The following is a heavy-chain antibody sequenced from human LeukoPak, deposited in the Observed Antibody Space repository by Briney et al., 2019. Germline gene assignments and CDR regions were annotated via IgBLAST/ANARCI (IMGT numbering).Heavy chain of an antibody. CDR3: ARDRGYQMVDP. Sequence: GGSLRLSCTASGFTFSPYWMHWVRQAPGKGLVWVSRINGDGSSTDYADSVRGRFTISRDNAKNTLYLQMNSLTAEDTAVYYCARDRGYQMVDPWGQGTLVTVTS. D-gene: IGHD5-12*01. CDR2: INGDGSST. CDR1: GFTFSPYW. V-gene: IGHV3-74*01. J-gene: IGHJ5*02.